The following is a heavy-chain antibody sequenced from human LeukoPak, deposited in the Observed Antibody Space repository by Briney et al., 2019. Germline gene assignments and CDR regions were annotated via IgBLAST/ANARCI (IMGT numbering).Heavy chain of an antibody. CDR1: GFTFSSYS. Sequence: PGGSLRLSCAASGFTFSSYSMNWVRQAPGKGLEWVSSISSSSSYIYYADSVKGRFTISRDNAKNSLYLQMNSLRAEDTAVYYCAKLAKYFYGSETYYFFEHWGQGTPVTASS. D-gene: IGHD3-10*01. CDR2: ISSSSSYI. J-gene: IGHJ4*02. V-gene: IGHV3-21*01. CDR3: AKLAKYFYGSETYYFFEH.